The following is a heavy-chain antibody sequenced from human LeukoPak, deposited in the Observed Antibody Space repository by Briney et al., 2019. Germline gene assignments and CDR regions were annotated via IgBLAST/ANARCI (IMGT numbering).Heavy chain of an antibody. J-gene: IGHJ4*02. Sequence: PGGSLRLSCAASGFTFSNAWMSWVRQAPGKGLEGVGRIKSKTDGRTTDYAAPVKGRFTISRDDSKNTLYLQMNSLKTEDTAVYYCTIRTIIGSFDYWGQGTLVTVSS. V-gene: IGHV3-15*01. CDR3: TIRTIIGSFDY. CDR1: GFTFSNAW. CDR2: IKSKTDGRTT. D-gene: IGHD2-2*01.